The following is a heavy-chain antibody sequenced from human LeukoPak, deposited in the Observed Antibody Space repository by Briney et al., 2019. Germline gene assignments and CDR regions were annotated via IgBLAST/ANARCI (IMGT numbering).Heavy chain of an antibody. CDR3: ARGPPSRYCTNGICVNYLDY. CDR2: IHPCDSDT. J-gene: IGHJ4*02. Sequence: GESLKISCNGSGYSFTSYWIGWVRQMPGKGLEWMGIIHPCDSDTRISPSFQGHVTISVDTSISTAYLQWSSLKASDTAMYYCARGPPSRYCTNGICVNYLDYWGQGTLVTVSS. D-gene: IGHD2-8*01. CDR1: GYSFTSYW. V-gene: IGHV5-51*01.